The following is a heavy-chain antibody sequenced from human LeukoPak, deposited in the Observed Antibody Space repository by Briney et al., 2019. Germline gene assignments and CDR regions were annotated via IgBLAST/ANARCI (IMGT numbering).Heavy chain of an antibody. Sequence: PSETLSLTCTVSGVSISSYYWSWIRQPAGKGLEWIGRIYTSGSTNYNPSLKSRVTMSVDTSKNQFSLKLSSVTAADTAVYYCAGGNQLLYGDYYYYMDVWGKGTTVTVSS. CDR3: AGGNQLLYGDYYYYMDV. D-gene: IGHD2-2*02. CDR2: IYTSGST. CDR1: GVSISSYY. J-gene: IGHJ6*03. V-gene: IGHV4-4*07.